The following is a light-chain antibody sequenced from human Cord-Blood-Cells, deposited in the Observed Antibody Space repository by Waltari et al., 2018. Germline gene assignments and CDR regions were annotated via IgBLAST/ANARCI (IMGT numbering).Light chain of an antibody. J-gene: IGLJ3*02. Sequence: QSALTQPASVSGSPGQSLTTSCTGTRTDVGSYNLFSWYQQHPGKAPKLMIYEGSKRPSGVSNRFSGSKSGNTASLTISGLQAEDEADYYCCSYAGSSTVFGGGTKLTVL. CDR2: EGS. V-gene: IGLV2-23*01. CDR3: CSYAGSSTV. CDR1: RTDVGSYNL.